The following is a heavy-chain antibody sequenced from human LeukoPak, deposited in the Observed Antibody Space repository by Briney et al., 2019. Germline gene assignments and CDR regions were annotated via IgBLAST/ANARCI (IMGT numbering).Heavy chain of an antibody. V-gene: IGHV3-30-3*01. J-gene: IGHJ4*02. Sequence: GGSLRLSCAASGFTFSSYAMHWVRQAPGKGLEWVAVISYDGSNKYYADSVKGRFTISRDNSKNTLYLQMNSLRAEDTAVYYCARGWGPGIVGATTPFWGQGTLVTVSS. CDR1: GFTFSSYA. CDR3: ARGWGPGIVGATTPF. D-gene: IGHD1-26*01. CDR2: ISYDGSNK.